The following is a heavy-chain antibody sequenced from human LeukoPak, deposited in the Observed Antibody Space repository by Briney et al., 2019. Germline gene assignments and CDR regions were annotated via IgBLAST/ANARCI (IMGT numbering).Heavy chain of an antibody. CDR1: GFTFSSYA. Sequence: GGSLRLSCAASGFTFSSYAMHWVRQAPGKGLEWVAVISYDGSNKYYADSVKGRFTISRDNSKNTLYLQMNSLRAEDTAVYYCAKDPNYWGQGTLVTVSS. J-gene: IGHJ4*02. CDR2: ISYDGSNK. V-gene: IGHV3-30-3*01. CDR3: AKDPNY.